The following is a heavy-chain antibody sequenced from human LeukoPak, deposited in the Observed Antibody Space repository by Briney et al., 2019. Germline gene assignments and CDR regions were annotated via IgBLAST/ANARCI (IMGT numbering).Heavy chain of an antibody. CDR3: GRRSYYGSGIYDQFHS. Sequence: GDPLKISCKSSGYTFTSYSIGGVRQMPGKGLDWMGIIYPVDSHTRYSPSFQGQVTISADKSISTPCLQWSRLKASDTAMYYCGRRSYYGSGIYDQFHSWGQGPLVTVSS. CDR2: IYPVDSHT. D-gene: IGHD3-10*01. CDR1: GYTFTSYS. J-gene: IGHJ1*01. V-gene: IGHV5-51*01.